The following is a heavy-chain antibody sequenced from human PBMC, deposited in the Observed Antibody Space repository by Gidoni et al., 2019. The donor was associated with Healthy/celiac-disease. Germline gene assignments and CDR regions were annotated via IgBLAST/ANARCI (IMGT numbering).Heavy chain of an antibody. CDR1: GGTFSSYT. Sequence: QVQLVQSGAEVKKPGSSVKVSCKAPGGTFSSYTISWVRQAPGQGLEWMGRIIPILGIANYAQKFQGRVTITADKSTSTAYMELSSLRSEDTAVYYCARDSPFPSTDDAFDIWGQGTMVTVSS. CDR2: IIPILGIA. J-gene: IGHJ3*02. D-gene: IGHD2-21*02. V-gene: IGHV1-69*08. CDR3: ARDSPFPSTDDAFDI.